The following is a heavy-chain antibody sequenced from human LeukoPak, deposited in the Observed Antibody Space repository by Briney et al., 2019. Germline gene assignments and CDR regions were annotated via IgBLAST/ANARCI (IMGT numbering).Heavy chain of an antibody. CDR3: AKERDTAMVTIDY. CDR2: VRYDGSNK. Sequence: GGSLRLSCAASGFTFSSYGMHWVRQAPGKGLEWVAFVRYDGSNKYYADSVKGRFTISRDNSENTLYLQMNSLRAEDTAVYYCAKERDTAMVTIDYWGQGTLVTVSS. D-gene: IGHD5-18*01. CDR1: GFTFSSYG. V-gene: IGHV3-30*02. J-gene: IGHJ4*02.